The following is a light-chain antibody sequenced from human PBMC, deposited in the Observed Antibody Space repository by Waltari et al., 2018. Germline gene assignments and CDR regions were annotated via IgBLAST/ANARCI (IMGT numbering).Light chain of an antibody. CDR1: QSVLYSSNNKNY. Sequence: DIVMTQSPDSLAVSLGERATINCKSSQSVLYSSNNKNYLAWYQQKAGQPPKLLVYLATTRESGVPDRFSGSGSGTDCTLTISSLQAEDVAVYYCHQYYATPPDGKTFGQGTKVEIK. V-gene: IGKV4-1*01. J-gene: IGKJ1*01. CDR2: LAT. CDR3: HQYYATPPDGKT.